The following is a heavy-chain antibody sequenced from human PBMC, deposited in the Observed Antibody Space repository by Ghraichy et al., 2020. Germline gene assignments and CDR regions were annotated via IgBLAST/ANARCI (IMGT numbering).Heavy chain of an antibody. CDR1: GFTFNTYA. J-gene: IGHJ6*02. D-gene: IGHD3-9*01. CDR3: AKDEGWTRDWYSAQDV. V-gene: IGHV3-23*01. CDR2: ITGGGTTT. Sequence: GGSLRLSCAASGFTFNTYAMNWVRQAPGKGLEWVSTITGGGTTTYYADSVKGRFTISRDNSKNTLYLQMNSLRVEDTALYYCAKDEGWTRDWYSAQDVWGQGTTVTVSS.